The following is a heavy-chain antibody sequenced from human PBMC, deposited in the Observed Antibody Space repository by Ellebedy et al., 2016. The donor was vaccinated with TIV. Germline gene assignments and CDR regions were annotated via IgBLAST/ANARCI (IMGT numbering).Heavy chain of an antibody. D-gene: IGHD2-15*01. Sequence: MPGGSLRLSFAVYGGSFSGYYWSWIRQPPGKGLEWIGEINHSGSTNYNPSLKSRVTISVDTSKNQFSLKLSSVTAADTAVYYCARRGGAAVDYWGQGTLVTVSS. CDR2: INHSGST. CDR3: ARRGGAAVDY. J-gene: IGHJ4*02. CDR1: GGSFSGYY. V-gene: IGHV4-34*01.